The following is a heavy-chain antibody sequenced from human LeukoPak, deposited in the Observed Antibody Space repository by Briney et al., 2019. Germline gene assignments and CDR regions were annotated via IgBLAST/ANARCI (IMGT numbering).Heavy chain of an antibody. J-gene: IGHJ4*02. CDR2: ISSSGSTI. Sequence: GGSLRLSCAASGLTFSDYYMSWIRQAPGKGLEWVSYISSSGSTIYYADSVKGRFTISRDSAKNSLYLQMNSLRAEDTAVYYCARAPVTTEHFYDYWGQGTLVTVSS. CDR1: GLTFSDYY. CDR3: ARAPVTTEHFYDY. V-gene: IGHV3-11*01. D-gene: IGHD4-17*01.